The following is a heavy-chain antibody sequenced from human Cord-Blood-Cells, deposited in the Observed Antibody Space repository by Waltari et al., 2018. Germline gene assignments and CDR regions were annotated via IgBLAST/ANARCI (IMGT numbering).Heavy chain of an antibody. CDR3: AKSPRIAVAGTDAFDI. J-gene: IGHJ3*02. CDR1: GFTFSSYA. CDR2: IRGSGGST. V-gene: IGHV3-23*01. D-gene: IGHD6-19*01. Sequence: EVQLLESGGGLVQPGGSLRLSCAASGFTFSSYAMSWVRQAPGKGLEWVSAIRGSGGSTYYADSVKGRFTISRDKSKNTLYLQMNSLRAEDTAVYYCAKSPRIAVAGTDAFDIWGQGTMVTVSS.